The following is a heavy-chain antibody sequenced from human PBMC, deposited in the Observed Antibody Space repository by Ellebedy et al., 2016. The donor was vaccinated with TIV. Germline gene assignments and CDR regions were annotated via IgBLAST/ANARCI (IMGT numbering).Heavy chain of an antibody. Sequence: PGGSLRLSCAASGSTFSGSAMHWVRQASGNGLEWVGRIRNQANSYAPEYTASVNGRFTISRDDSKNTAYLQMNSRETEDTAVYYCAITYYYDSSGYTIDYWGQGTLVTVTS. CDR1: GSTFSGSA. CDR3: AITYYYDSSGYTIDY. J-gene: IGHJ4*02. D-gene: IGHD3-22*01. CDR2: IRNQANSYAP. V-gene: IGHV3-73*01.